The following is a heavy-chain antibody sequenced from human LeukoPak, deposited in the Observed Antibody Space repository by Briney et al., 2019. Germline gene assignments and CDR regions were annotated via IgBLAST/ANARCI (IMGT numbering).Heavy chain of an antibody. CDR3: AKDSAYSSGWYYFDP. D-gene: IGHD6-13*01. V-gene: IGHV3-23*01. CDR1: GFTFSSYA. CDR2: ISGSGGST. J-gene: IGHJ4*02. Sequence: GGSLRLSCAASGFTFSSYAMNWVGQAPGKGLEWVSGISGSGGSTYYADSVKGRFTISRDNSKNTLYLQMNSLRAEDTAVYYCAKDSAYSSGWYYFDPWGQAILVTVSS.